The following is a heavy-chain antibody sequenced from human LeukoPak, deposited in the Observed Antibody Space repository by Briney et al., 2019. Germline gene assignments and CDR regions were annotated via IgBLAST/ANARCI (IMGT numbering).Heavy chain of an antibody. CDR2: IIPIFGTA. J-gene: IGHJ4*02. V-gene: IGHV1-69*06. CDR3: AREWYDILTGYQGFQLDY. CDR1: GGTFSSYA. Sequence: GASVKVSCKASGGTFSSYAISWVRQAPGQGLEWMGGIIPIFGTANYAQKFQDRVTITADKSTSTAYMELSSLTSDDTAVYYCAREWYDILTGYQGFQLDYWGQGSLVTVSS. D-gene: IGHD3-9*01.